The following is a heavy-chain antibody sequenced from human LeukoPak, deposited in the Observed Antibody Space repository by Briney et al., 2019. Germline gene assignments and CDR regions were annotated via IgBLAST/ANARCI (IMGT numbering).Heavy chain of an antibody. D-gene: IGHD3-9*01. CDR1: GFTFSDYA. CDR2: IRNKAYGGTA. V-gene: IGHV3-49*03. J-gene: IGHJ4*02. Sequence: PGGSLRLSCTASGFTFSDYAMSWLRQAPGKGLEWVGFIRNKAYGGTAEYAASVKCRFTISRDDSKTIAYLQMNSLKTEDTAVYYCTREKRYFDWFQADYWGQGTLVTVSS. CDR3: TREKRYFDWFQADY.